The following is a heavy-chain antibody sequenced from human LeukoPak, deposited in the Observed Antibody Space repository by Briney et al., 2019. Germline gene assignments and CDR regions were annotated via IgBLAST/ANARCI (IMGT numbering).Heavy chain of an antibody. CDR2: IRYEGSKK. Sequence: PGGSLRLPCAASGFIFSSYGMHWVRQAPGKGLEWVAFIRYEGSKKYYADSVKGRFTISRDNSKNTLYLQMNSLRAEDTAVYYCAKDMARYYYDSSGSPLDYWGQGTLVTVSS. V-gene: IGHV3-30*02. CDR1: GFIFSSYG. D-gene: IGHD3-22*01. CDR3: AKDMARYYYDSSGSPLDY. J-gene: IGHJ4*02.